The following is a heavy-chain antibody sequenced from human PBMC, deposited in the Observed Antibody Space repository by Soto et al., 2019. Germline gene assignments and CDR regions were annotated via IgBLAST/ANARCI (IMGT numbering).Heavy chain of an antibody. CDR3: ARGGYYYGMDV. J-gene: IGHJ6*02. Sequence: SQTLSLTCATSGDSVSSNSAALNWIRQSPSRGLEWLGRTYYRSKWYNDYAVSVKSRITINLDTSKNQFSLQLNSVTPEDTAVYYCARGGYYYGMDVWGQGTTVTVSS. CDR2: TYYRSKWYN. CDR1: GDSVSSNSAA. V-gene: IGHV6-1*01.